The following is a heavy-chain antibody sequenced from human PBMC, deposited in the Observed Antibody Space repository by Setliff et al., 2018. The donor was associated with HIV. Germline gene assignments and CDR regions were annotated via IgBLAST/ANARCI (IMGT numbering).Heavy chain of an antibody. CDR2: VHVANSDT. CDR1: GYSFTSYW. D-gene: IGHD3-10*02. J-gene: IGHJ6*04. CDR3: TRHPLQPGISNYYYFVDV. V-gene: IGHV5-51*01. Sequence: PGESLKISCKGSGYSFTSYWIGWVRQMPGTGLEWMGIVHVANSDTKYSPSFQGQVTISADKSIDTAYLQWSSLQASDSAMYYCTRHPLQPGISNYYYFVDVWGTGTTVTVSS.